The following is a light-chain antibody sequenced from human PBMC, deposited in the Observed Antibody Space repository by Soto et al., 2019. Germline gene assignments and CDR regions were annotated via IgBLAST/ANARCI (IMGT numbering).Light chain of an antibody. CDR2: DVS. J-gene: IGLJ1*01. CDR1: SSDVGAYNY. Sequence: QSALTQPASVSGSPGQSTTISCTGTSSDVGAYNYVSWYQHHPGKVPQLMIYDVSNRPSGVFNRFSGSKSGNTVSLTISGLRAEDEADYYCNSYTSSNTYVFGTGTKLTVL. CDR3: NSYTSSNTYV. V-gene: IGLV2-14*03.